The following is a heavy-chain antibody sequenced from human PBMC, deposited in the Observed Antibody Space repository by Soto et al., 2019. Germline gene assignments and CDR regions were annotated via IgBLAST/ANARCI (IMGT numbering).Heavy chain of an antibody. V-gene: IGHV4-59*12. CDR3: ARERDARSGYPFDY. CDR2: IYYSGST. J-gene: IGHJ4*02. CDR1: GGSISSYY. D-gene: IGHD3-22*01. Sequence: QVQLQESGPGLVKPSETLSLTCTVSGGSISSYYWSWIRQPPGKGLEWIGYIYYSGSTNYNPSLRSGVAISVDTSKNQFSLRLSSVTAADTAVYYCARERDARSGYPFDYWGQGTLVTVSS.